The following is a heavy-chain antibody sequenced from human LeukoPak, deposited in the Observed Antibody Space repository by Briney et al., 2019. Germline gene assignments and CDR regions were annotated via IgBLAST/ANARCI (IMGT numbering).Heavy chain of an antibody. D-gene: IGHD6-13*01. CDR3: ARVAIAAAGTYYYYGMDV. CDR1: GGSISSGDYY. Sequence: PSETLSLTCTVSGGSISSGDYYWSWIRQPPGKGLEWIGYIYYSGSTYYNPSLKSRVTISVDTSKNQFSLKLSSVTAADTAVYYCARVAIAAAGTYYYYGMDVWGQETTVTVSS. CDR2: IYYSGST. J-gene: IGHJ6*02. V-gene: IGHV4-30-4*01.